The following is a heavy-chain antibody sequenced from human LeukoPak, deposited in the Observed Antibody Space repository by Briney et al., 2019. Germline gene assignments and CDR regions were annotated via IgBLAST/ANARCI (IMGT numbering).Heavy chain of an antibody. CDR1: GGSISSGDYY. D-gene: IGHD5-24*01. V-gene: IGHV4-30-4*08. Sequence: PSETLSLTCTVSGGSISSGDYYRSWIRQPPGKGLEWIGYIYYSGSTYYNPSLKSRVTISVDTSKNQFSLKLSSVTAADTAVYYCARVWMATANDAFDIWGQGTMVTVSS. CDR2: IYYSGST. J-gene: IGHJ3*02. CDR3: ARVWMATANDAFDI.